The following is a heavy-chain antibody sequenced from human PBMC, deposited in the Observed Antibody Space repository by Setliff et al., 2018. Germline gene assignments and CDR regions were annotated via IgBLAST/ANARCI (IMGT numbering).Heavy chain of an antibody. V-gene: IGHV4-59*12. CDR1: GGSFSDYY. CDR3: ARGRNVAARLLDS. D-gene: IGHD6-6*01. J-gene: IGHJ4*02. CDR2: ISYSGTT. Sequence: SETLSLTCAASGGSFSDYYWTWIRKPPGKGLELIGFISYSGTTTYNPSLKSRVTISIDTYTNQFALKVTSVTAADTGIYYCARGRNVAARLLDSWGQGARVTVSS.